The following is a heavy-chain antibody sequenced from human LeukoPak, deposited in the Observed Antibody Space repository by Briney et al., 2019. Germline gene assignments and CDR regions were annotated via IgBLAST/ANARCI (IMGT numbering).Heavy chain of an antibody. V-gene: IGHV4-30-4*08. D-gene: IGHD1-14*01. CDR2: IYYSGST. CDR1: GGSISSGDYY. Sequence: SQTLSLTCTVSGGSISSGDYYWSWIRQPPGKGLEWIGYIYYSGSTYYNPSLKSRVTISVDTSKNQFSLKLSSVTAADTAVYYCARERWDHTKFDYWGQGTLVTVSS. J-gene: IGHJ4*02. CDR3: ARERWDHTKFDY.